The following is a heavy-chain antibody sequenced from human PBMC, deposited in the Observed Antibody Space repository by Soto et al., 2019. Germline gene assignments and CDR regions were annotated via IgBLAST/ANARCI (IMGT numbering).Heavy chain of an antibody. CDR2: ISGKNGNT. CDR1: GYSFSDFG. CDR3: ARSDYYEDTGTFEH. D-gene: IGHD4-17*01. V-gene: IGHV1-18*04. J-gene: IGHJ4*02. Sequence: QVHLVQSGGELKKPGAAVKVYFKASGYSFSDFGITWVRQAPGQGLEWMGWISGKNGNTNYAQKVQGRVTLTADTATSTAYMEMRDLTSDDTGIYYCARSDYYEDTGTFEHWGQGTPVTVSS.